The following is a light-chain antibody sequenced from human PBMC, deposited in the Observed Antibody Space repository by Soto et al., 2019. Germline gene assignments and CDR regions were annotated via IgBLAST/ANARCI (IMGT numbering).Light chain of an antibody. Sequence: EIVLTQSPGTLSLSPGERATLSCRSSQSVSSSCLAWYQQKPGQAPRLLIYGESSRATGIPDRFSGSGSGTDFTLTISRLVPEDFAVYYCQQYGSSRITFGQGTRLEI. CDR1: QSVSSSC. V-gene: IGKV3-20*01. J-gene: IGKJ5*01. CDR2: GES. CDR3: QQYGSSRIT.